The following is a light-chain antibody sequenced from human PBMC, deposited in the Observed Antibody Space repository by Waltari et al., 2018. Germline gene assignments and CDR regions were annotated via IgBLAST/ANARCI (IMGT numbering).Light chain of an antibody. J-gene: IGKJ4*02. CDR1: QVISNY. CDR3: QKYNSAPLT. V-gene: IGKV1-27*01. Sequence: DTEMTQAPSSLSALVGDSVTITRRASQVISNYLAWYQQKPGKVPKLLIYAASTLQSGVPARFSGSGAGTEVTLTINSLQPEDVATYYCQKYNSAPLTFGGGTKVEIK. CDR2: AAS.